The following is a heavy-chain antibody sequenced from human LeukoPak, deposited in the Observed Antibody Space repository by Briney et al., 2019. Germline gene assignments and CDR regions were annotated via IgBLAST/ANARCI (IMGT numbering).Heavy chain of an antibody. D-gene: IGHD6-13*01. J-gene: IGHJ6*02. CDR3: ARLGEDPGYSSSWGYYYYGMDV. V-gene: IGHV3-30-3*01. CDR2: ISYDGSNK. CDR1: GFTFSSYA. Sequence: PGGSLRLSCAASGFTFSSYAMHWVRQAPGKGLEWVAVISYDGSNKYYADSVKGRFTISRDNSKNTLYLQMNSLRAEDTAVYYCARLGEDPGYSSSWGYYYYGMDVWGQGTTVTVSS.